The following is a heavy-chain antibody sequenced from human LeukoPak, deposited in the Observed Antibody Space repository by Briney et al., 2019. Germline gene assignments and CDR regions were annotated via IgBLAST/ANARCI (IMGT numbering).Heavy chain of an antibody. Sequence: PGGSLRLSCAASGFTFSSYEMNWVRQAPGKGLEWVSYISSSGSTIYYADSVKGRFTISRDNAKNSLYLQMNSLRAEDTALYHCARHDTSGYYHRWFDPWGQGTLVTVSS. J-gene: IGHJ5*02. CDR1: GFTFSSYE. D-gene: IGHD3-22*01. V-gene: IGHV3-48*03. CDR2: ISSSGSTI. CDR3: ARHDTSGYYHRWFDP.